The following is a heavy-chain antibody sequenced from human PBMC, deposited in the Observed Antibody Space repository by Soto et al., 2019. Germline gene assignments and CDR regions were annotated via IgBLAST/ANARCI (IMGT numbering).Heavy chain of an antibody. CDR2: INPDSGDT. J-gene: IGHJ5*02. V-gene: IGHV1-2*04. Sequence: ASVKVSCKASGYTFTGYYLHWLRQAPGQGLEWMGWINPDSGDTNYAQKFQGWVTMTRDTSISTAYMELRRLTSDDTAVYYCARGDDSWSSSEADNWFDPWGQGTLVTVSS. CDR3: ARGDDSWSSSEADNWFDP. D-gene: IGHD3-3*01. CDR1: GYTFTGYY.